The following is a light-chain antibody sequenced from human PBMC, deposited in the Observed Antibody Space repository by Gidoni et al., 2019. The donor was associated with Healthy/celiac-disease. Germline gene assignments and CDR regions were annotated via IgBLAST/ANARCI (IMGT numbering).Light chain of an antibody. CDR2: EDN. CDR1: SGRIASNY. V-gene: IGLV6-57*01. CDR3: QSYDSSHHVV. J-gene: IGLJ2*01. Sequence: NFMLTQPHSVSESPGKTVPISCTRSSGRIASNYVQWYQQRPGSSPTTVIYEDNQRPSGVPDRFSGSIDSSSNSASLTISGLKTEDEADYYCQSYDSSHHVVFGGGTKLTVL.